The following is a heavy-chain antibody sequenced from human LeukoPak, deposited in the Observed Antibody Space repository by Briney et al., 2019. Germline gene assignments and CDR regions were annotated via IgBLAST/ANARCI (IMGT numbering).Heavy chain of an antibody. CDR1: DGAIAGYS. CDR2: IYYSGDT. D-gene: IGHD3-22*01. V-gene: IGHV4-59*12. CDR3: TRAASSGPLFTYHMDV. J-gene: IGHJ6*03. Sequence: SETLSLTCTVSDGAIAGYSWSWIRQAPGKGLEWIGYIYYSGDTNYNPSLKSRVTISVDTSKNQFSLKLTSVTAADTAVYYCTRAASSGPLFTYHMDVWGKGTTVTVSS.